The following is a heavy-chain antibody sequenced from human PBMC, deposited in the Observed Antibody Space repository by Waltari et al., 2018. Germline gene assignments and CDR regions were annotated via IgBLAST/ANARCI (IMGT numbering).Heavy chain of an antibody. CDR1: RYSISSGFF. Sequence: QVQLQESGPGLVKPSETLSLTCGVSRYSISSGFFWGWIRQPPGKGLEWVGSVYHSGTTYYNPSLWSRVTIAIDRSNNQFSLKLSSVTAADTAVYYCATTWDTTRGGKYDYWGHGTLVTVSS. CDR3: ATTWDTTRGGKYDY. J-gene: IGHJ4*01. CDR2: VYHSGTT. D-gene: IGHD1-26*01. V-gene: IGHV4-38-2*01.